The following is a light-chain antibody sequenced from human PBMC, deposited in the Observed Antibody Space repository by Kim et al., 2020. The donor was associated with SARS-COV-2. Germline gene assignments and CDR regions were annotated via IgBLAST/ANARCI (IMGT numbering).Light chain of an antibody. Sequence: EIVLTQSPGTLSLSPGERATLSCRASQSVRSSSLAWYQNKPGQAPRLLIYGTSSRAAGIPDKFSGSGSGTDFTLTISGLEPEDFAVFYCQHYDSTITFGQGTRLEIK. CDR3: QHYDSTIT. CDR2: GTS. V-gene: IGKV3-20*01. CDR1: QSVRSSS. J-gene: IGKJ5*01.